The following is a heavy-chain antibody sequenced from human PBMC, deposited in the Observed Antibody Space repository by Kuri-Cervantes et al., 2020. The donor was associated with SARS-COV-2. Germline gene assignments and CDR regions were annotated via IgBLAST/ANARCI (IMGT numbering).Heavy chain of an antibody. D-gene: IGHD3-3*01. CDR3: ARTRADFGVVIIYYFDY. J-gene: IGHJ4*02. CDR2: INPNSGGT. Sequence: ASVKVSCKPSGYPFPGYYIHWVRQAPGQGLEWMGWINPNSGGTTYAQKFQGRVTMTRDTSINTAYMELSRLRSDDTAVYYCARTRADFGVVIIYYFDYWGQGTLVTVSS. V-gene: IGHV1-2*02. CDR1: GYPFPGYY.